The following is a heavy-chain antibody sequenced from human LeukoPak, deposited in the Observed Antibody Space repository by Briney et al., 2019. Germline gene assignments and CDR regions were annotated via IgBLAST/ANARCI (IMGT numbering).Heavy chain of an antibody. CDR1: DGSISSSSYY. V-gene: IGHV4-39*07. CDR3: ARGESRFYYGLDV. CDR2: IYYSGST. Sequence: SETLSLTCTVSDGSISSSSYYWGWIRQPPGKGLEWIGSIYYSGSTYYNPSLKSRVTISVDTSKNQFSLNLSSVTAADTAVYYCARGESRFYYGLDVWGQGTSVTVSS. J-gene: IGHJ6*02.